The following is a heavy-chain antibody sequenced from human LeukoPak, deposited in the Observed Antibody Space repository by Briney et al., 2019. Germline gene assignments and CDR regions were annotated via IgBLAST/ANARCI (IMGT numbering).Heavy chain of an antibody. J-gene: IGHJ6*04. CDR2: IYSGGST. CDR3: ASGVVAATRYYSYGMDV. CDR1: GFTVSSNY. Sequence: PGGSLRLSCAASGFTVSSNYMSWVRQAPGKGLEWVSVIYSGGSTYYADSVKGRFTISRDNSKNTLYLQMNSLRAEDTAVYYCASGVVAATRYYSYGMDVWGKGTTVTVSS. V-gene: IGHV3-53*01. D-gene: IGHD2-15*01.